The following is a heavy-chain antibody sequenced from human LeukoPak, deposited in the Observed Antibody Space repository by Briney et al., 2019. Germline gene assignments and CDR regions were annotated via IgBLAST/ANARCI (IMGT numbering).Heavy chain of an antibody. CDR1: GYTFTSYY. Sequence: ASVTVSCKASGYTFTSYYMHWVRQAPGQGLEWMGIINPSGGSTSYAQKFQGRVTMTRDMSTSTVYMELSSLRSEDTAVYYCARDNYYGSGSYPNWFDPWGQGTLVTVSS. D-gene: IGHD3-10*01. CDR3: ARDNYYGSGSYPNWFDP. CDR2: INPSGGST. V-gene: IGHV1-46*01. J-gene: IGHJ5*02.